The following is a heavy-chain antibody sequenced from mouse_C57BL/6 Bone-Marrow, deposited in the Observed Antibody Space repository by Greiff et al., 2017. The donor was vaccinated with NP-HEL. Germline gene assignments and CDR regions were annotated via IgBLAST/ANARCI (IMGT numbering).Heavy chain of an antibody. Sequence: QVQLQQSGAELARPGASVKLSCKASGYTFTSYGISWVKQRTGQGLEWIGEIYPRSGNTYYNEKFKGKATLTADKSSSTAYMELRSLTSEDSAVYFCADYYGSSWAYWGQGTLVTVSA. CDR1: GYTFTSYG. CDR3: ADYYGSSWAY. D-gene: IGHD1-1*01. CDR2: IYPRSGNT. V-gene: IGHV1-81*01. J-gene: IGHJ3*01.